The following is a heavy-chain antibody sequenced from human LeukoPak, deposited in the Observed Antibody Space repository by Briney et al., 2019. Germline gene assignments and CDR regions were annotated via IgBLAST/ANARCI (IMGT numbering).Heavy chain of an antibody. Sequence: SETLSLTCTVSGGSISSSSYYWGWIRQPPGKGLEWIGGIYYSGSTYYNPSLKSRVTISVDTSKNQFSLKLSSVTAADTAVYYCASGVWSGYYFDYWGQGTLVTVSS. V-gene: IGHV4-39*01. CDR1: GGSISSSSYY. CDR3: ASGVWSGYYFDY. J-gene: IGHJ4*02. D-gene: IGHD3-3*01. CDR2: IYYSGST.